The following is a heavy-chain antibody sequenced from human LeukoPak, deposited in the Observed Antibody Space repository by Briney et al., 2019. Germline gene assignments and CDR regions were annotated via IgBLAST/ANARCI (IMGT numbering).Heavy chain of an antibody. Sequence: PSETLSLTCAVYGGSFSGYYWSWIRQPPGKGLEWIGTIHHSGSADDNPSLKSRVSISLDTSKNQFSLKLSSVTAADTAVYYCARGRTPDYWGQGTLVTVSS. J-gene: IGHJ4*02. CDR1: GGSFSGYY. V-gene: IGHV4-34*01. CDR3: ARGRTPDY. CDR2: IHHSGSA.